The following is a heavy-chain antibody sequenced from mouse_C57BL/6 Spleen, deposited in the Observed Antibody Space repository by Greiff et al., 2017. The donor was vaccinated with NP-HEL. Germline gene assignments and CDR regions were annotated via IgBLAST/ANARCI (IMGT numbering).Heavy chain of an antibody. J-gene: IGHJ3*01. V-gene: IGHV14-1*01. CDR2: IDPEDGDT. D-gene: IGHD2-12*01. Sequence: EVQLQQSGAELVRPGASVKLSCTASGFNIKDYYMHWVKQRPEQGLEWIGRIDPEDGDTEYAPKFQGKATMTADPSSNTAYLQLSSLTSEDTAVYYCPTYSNDRFAYWGQGTLVTVSA. CDR1: GFNIKDYY. CDR3: PTYSNDRFAY.